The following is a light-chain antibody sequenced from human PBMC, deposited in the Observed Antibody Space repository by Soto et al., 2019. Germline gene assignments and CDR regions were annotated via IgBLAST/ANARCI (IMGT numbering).Light chain of an antibody. Sequence: EIVLTQSTATLSPFRCDIVTLSFRASQALNTRLAWYQHKPGQAPRLLIYLTSNRAAGVPSRFSAWGSETDFTLTISDVQPEDFAVYYCHQRQSWPRTFGQGTKVDIK. CDR1: QALNTR. CDR3: HQRQSWPRT. V-gene: IGKV3-11*01. J-gene: IGKJ1*01. CDR2: LTS.